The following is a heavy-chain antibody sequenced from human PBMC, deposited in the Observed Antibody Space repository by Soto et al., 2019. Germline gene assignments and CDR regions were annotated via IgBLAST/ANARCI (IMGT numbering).Heavy chain of an antibody. CDR1: GGTFSSYA. CDR3: ASAAGITIFGVVLPYYYGMDV. V-gene: IGHV1-69*06. J-gene: IGHJ6*02. CDR2: IIPIFGTA. Sequence: VASVKVSCKASGGTFSSYAISWVRQAPGQGLEWMGGIIPIFGTANYAQKFQGRVTITADKSTSTAYMELSSLRSEDTAVYYCASAAGITIFGVVLPYYYGMDVWGQGTTVTVSS. D-gene: IGHD3-3*01.